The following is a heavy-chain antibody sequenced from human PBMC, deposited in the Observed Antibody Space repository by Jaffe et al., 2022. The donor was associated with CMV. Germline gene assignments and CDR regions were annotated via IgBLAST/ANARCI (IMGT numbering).Heavy chain of an antibody. Sequence: EVQLVESGGGLVQPGGSLRLSCAASGFTFSSYWMSWVRQAPGKGLEWVANIKQDGSEKYYVDSVKGRFTISRDNAKNSLYLQMNSLRAEDTAVYYCAREEELGWFGGGYFDYWGQGTLVTVSS. CDR2: IKQDGSEK. D-gene: IGHD3-10*01. J-gene: IGHJ4*02. V-gene: IGHV3-7*03. CDR3: AREEELGWFGGGYFDY. CDR1: GFTFSSYW.